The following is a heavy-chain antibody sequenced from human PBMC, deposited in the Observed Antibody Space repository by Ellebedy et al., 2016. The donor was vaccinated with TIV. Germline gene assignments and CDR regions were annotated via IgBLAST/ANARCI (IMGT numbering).Heavy chain of an antibody. CDR3: VRAPGWGSGTFDF. CDR1: GFLFNAYS. D-gene: IGHD3-10*01. V-gene: IGHV3-21*01. Sequence: GESLKISCAGSGFLFNAYSMNWVRRAPGKGLEWLSSISDSSDHIYYADSVKGRFTISRDNAKNSVYLQINSLKAEELAVYYCVRAPGWGSGTFDFWGQGALVTVSS. CDR2: ISDSSDHI. J-gene: IGHJ4*02.